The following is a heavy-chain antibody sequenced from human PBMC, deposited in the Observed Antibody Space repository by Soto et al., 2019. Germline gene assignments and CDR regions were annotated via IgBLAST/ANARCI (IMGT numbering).Heavy chain of an antibody. J-gene: IGHJ5*02. D-gene: IGHD3-3*01. V-gene: IGHV4-59*01. CDR3: ARRYYDFWSGYLWYNWFDP. CDR2: IYYSGST. Sequence: SETLSLTCTVSGGSISSYYWSWIRQPPGKGLEWIGYIYYSGSTNYNPSLKSRVTISVDTSKNQFSLKLSSVTAADTAVYYCARRYYDFWSGYLWYNWFDPWGQGTLVTVSS. CDR1: GGSISSYY.